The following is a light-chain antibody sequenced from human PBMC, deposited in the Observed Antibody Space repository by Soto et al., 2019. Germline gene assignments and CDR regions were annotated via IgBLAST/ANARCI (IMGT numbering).Light chain of an antibody. J-gene: IGLJ1*01. CDR1: TSNIGTNP. V-gene: IGLV1-44*01. CDR2: GDD. CDR3: ATWDDSLNGYI. Sequence: QSVLTQPRSASGTPGQRVTMSCSGGTSNIGTNPVNWYQQPPGTAPKLLMYGDDQRPSGVPDRFSGSKSGTSASLAISGLQSEDETDYYCATWDDSLNGYIFGTGTKLTVL.